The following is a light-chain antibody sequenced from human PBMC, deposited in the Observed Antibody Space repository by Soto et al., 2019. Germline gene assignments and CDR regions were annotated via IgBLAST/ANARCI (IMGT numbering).Light chain of an antibody. V-gene: IGKV1-17*01. CDR2: AAS. J-gene: IGKJ2*02. CDR3: LQDNSYPRT. CDR1: QGIRND. Sequence: DIQMTQSPSSLSASVGDRVTITCRASQGIRNDLGWYQQKPGKAPKPLISAASTLHSGVPSRFSGIGSGPKFTLTISILQPEDFETYYGLQDNSYPRTFGQGTRLEIK.